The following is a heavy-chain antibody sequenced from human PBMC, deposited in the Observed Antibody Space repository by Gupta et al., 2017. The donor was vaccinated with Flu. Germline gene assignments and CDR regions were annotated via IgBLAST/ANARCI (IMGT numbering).Heavy chain of an antibody. J-gene: IGHJ5*01. D-gene: IGHD4-17*01. CDR2: INRDGSVI. CDR3: ARDVGSGDYDS. CDR1: GFTLSDYW. Sequence: EVQLVESGGGLVQTGGSLRLSCGASGFTLSDYWMSWVRQAPGKGPELVANINRDGSVINYMDFVRGRFTISRDNAKNAVYFQMNSLRVDDTAVYYCARDVGSGDYDSWGQGTLVTVPS. V-gene: IGHV3-7*01.